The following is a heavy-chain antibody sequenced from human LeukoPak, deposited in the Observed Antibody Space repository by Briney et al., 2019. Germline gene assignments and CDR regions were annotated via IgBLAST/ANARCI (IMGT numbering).Heavy chain of an antibody. Sequence: PGGSLRLSCAASGFTFSSYAMHWVRQAPGRGLEWVAFIRYDGSSEHYTDSVKGRFTISRDNSRNMLYLQMNSLRPEDTAVYYCAKGRDYYMDVWAKGTTVTISS. V-gene: IGHV3-30*02. CDR2: IRYDGSSE. CDR1: GFTFSSYA. J-gene: IGHJ6*03. CDR3: AKGRDYYMDV.